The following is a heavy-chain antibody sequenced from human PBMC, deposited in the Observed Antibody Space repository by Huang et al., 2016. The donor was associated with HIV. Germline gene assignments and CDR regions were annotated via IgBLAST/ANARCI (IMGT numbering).Heavy chain of an antibody. CDR3: ARHEFCGGDCYSGYDY. D-gene: IGHD2-21*02. CDR2: IFYSGGA. Sequence: QLQLQESGPRLVKSSETLSLTCTVSGGFISSSTHYWGWIRQPPGKGLEWIGNIFYSGGAYHNPPLSRRVTIARDTSKNQFSLRLTSVSAADTGVYFCARHEFCGGDCYSGYDYWGQGILVTVSS. CDR1: GGFISSSTHY. V-gene: IGHV4-39*01. J-gene: IGHJ4*02.